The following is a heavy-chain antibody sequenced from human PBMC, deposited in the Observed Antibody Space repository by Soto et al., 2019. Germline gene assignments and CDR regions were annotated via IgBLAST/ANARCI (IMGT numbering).Heavy chain of an antibody. V-gene: IGHV1-18*01. Sequence: QVQLVQSGAEVQKPGASVKVSCEASGYSFTNYGISWVRQAPGQGLEWLGWISAYNGNTNYAQKFQGRVTMTTDTSTSTAYLVLRSLRSDDTALFYVARDRAIRGVAAAAQGCFYYGMDVWGQGTTVTVSS. D-gene: IGHD6-25*01. CDR1: GYSFTNYG. J-gene: IGHJ6*02. CDR2: ISAYNGNT. CDR3: ARDRAIRGVAAAAQGCFYYGMDV.